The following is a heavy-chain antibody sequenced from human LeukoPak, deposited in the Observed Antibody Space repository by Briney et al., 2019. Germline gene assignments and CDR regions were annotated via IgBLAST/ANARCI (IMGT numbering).Heavy chain of an antibody. CDR3: ARVHRVRTSAGNAFDI. CDR1: GGTFSSYA. J-gene: IGHJ3*02. D-gene: IGHD1-1*01. V-gene: IGHV1-2*06. Sequence: ASVKVSCKASGGTFSSYAISWVRQAPGQGLEWMGRINPNSGGTNYAQKFQGRVTMTRDTSISTAYMELSRLRSDDTAVYYCARVHRVRTSAGNAFDIWGQGTMVTVSS. CDR2: INPNSGGT.